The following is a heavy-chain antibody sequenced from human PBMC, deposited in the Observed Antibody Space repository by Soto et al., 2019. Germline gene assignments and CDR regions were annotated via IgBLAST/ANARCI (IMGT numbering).Heavy chain of an antibody. CDR3: ARADSENFDY. Sequence: QVQLQQWGAGLLKPSATLSLTCAVYGGSFSGYYWSWIRQPPGKGLEWIGEINHSGSTNYNPSLKSRVTISVDTSKNQFSLKLSSVTAADTAVYYCARADSENFDYWGQGTLVTVSS. CDR2: INHSGST. CDR1: GGSFSGYY. D-gene: IGHD1-26*01. J-gene: IGHJ4*02. V-gene: IGHV4-34*01.